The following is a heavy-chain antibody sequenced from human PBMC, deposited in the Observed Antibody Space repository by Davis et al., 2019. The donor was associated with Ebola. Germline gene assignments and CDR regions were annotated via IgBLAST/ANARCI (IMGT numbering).Heavy chain of an antibody. D-gene: IGHD5/OR15-5a*01. CDR3: LSTIWVDAFDI. CDR1: GFTLSSYA. Sequence: PGGSLRLSCPASGFTLSSYAMHWVRQAPGKGLEYVSAISSNGGSTYYANSVKGRFTISRDNSKNTMYLQMNSLKAEDTAVYYCLSTIWVDAFDIWGQGTMVTVSS. J-gene: IGHJ3*02. CDR2: ISSNGGST. V-gene: IGHV3-64*01.